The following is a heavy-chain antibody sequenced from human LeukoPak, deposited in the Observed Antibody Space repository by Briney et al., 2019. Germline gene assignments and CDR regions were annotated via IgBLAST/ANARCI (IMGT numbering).Heavy chain of an antibody. Sequence: ASVKVSCKASGYTFTSYGISWVRQAPGQGLEWMGWISAYNGNTNYAQKLQGRVTMTTDTSTSTAYMELRSLRSDDTAVYYCARDIPYSGSWYSRRYYYYGMDVWGKGTTVTVSS. CDR1: GYTFTSYG. CDR3: ARDIPYSGSWYSRRYYYYGMDV. CDR2: ISAYNGNT. D-gene: IGHD6-13*01. J-gene: IGHJ6*04. V-gene: IGHV1-18*04.